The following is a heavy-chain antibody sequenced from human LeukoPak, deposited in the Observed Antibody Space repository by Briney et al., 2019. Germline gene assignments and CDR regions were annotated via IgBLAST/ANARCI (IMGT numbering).Heavy chain of an antibody. CDR3: ARDRSGWELLLGDYYYGMDV. Sequence: PSETLSLTCTVSGGSISSYYWSWIRQPPGEGLEWIGYIYYSGSTNYNPSLKSRVTISVDTSKNQFSLKLSSVTAADTAVYYCARDRSGWELLLGDYYYGMDVWGQGTTVTVSS. V-gene: IGHV4-59*01. D-gene: IGHD1-26*01. CDR2: IYYSGST. CDR1: GGSISSYY. J-gene: IGHJ6*02.